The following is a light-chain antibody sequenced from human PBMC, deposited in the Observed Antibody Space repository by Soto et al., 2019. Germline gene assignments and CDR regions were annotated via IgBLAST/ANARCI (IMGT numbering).Light chain of an antibody. J-gene: IGKJ1*01. CDR1: QSISSW. V-gene: IGKV1-5*03. Sequence: DIQMTQSPSTLSASVGDRVTITCRASQSISSWLAWYQQKPGKAPKLLIYKASSLESGVPSRFSGSGSGTEFTLTISSLKPDDVATYYCQQYNSYSQTFGQGTKVEIK. CDR3: QQYNSYSQT. CDR2: KAS.